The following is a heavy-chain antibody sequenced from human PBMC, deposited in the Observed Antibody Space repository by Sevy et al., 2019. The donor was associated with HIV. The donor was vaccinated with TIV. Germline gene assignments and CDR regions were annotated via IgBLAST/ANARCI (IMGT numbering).Heavy chain of an antibody. V-gene: IGHV1-24*01. Sequence: ASVKVSCKVSGYTLTELSMHWVRQAPGKGLEWMGGFDPEDGETIYAQKFQGRVTMTEDTSTDTAYMELSSLGSEDTAVYYCATAGRRYSGSSYFDYWGQGTLVTVS. CDR2: FDPEDGET. CDR3: ATAGRRYSGSSYFDY. CDR1: GYTLTELS. D-gene: IGHD1-26*01. J-gene: IGHJ4*02.